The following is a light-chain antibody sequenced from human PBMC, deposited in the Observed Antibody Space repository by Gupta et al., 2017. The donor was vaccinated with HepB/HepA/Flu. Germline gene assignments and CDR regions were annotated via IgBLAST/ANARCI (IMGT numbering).Light chain of an antibody. J-gene: IGKJ1*01. Sequence: EIVMTQSPATLSVSPGERATLACRASQYVSNYLAWYQQKPGQAPRLLISGASTRATGIPARFSGSGSGTEFTLTISSLQSEDFAVYYCQNYNSWPPVFGQGTKVEIK. V-gene: IGKV3-15*01. CDR2: GAS. CDR3: QNYNSWPPV. CDR1: QYVSNY.